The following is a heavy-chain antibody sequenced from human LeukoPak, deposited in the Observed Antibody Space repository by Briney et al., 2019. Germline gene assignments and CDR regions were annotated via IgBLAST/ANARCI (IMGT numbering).Heavy chain of an antibody. Sequence: GGSLRLSCAASRFTFSSYSMNWVRQAPGKGLEWVSSISSSSSYIYYADSVKGRFTISRDNAKNSLYLQMNSLRAEDTAVYYCARVIGTSHRNFFDYWGQGTLVTVSS. CDR2: ISSSSSYI. D-gene: IGHD2-2*01. J-gene: IGHJ4*02. CDR3: ARVIGTSHRNFFDY. CDR1: RFTFSSYS. V-gene: IGHV3-21*01.